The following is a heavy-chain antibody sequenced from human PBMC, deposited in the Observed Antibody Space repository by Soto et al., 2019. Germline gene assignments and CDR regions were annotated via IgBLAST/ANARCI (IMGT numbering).Heavy chain of an antibody. Sequence: ASVKVSCKASGYSFTTYTMHWVRQAPGQRLAWMGWINPGNGNTKYSQKFQGRVTISRDTSASTAYMELSSLRSEDTAVYFCARDGARITIFGVVYYFDYWGQGTLVTVSS. CDR1: GYSFTTYT. D-gene: IGHD3-3*01. V-gene: IGHV1-3*01. J-gene: IGHJ4*01. CDR3: ARDGARITIFGVVYYFDY. CDR2: INPGNGNT.